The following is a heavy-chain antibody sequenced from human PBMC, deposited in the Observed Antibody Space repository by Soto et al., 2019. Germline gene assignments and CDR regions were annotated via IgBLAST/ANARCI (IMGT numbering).Heavy chain of an antibody. CDR2: IKQDGSEK. CDR1: GFTFSSYW. D-gene: IGHD7-27*01. Sequence: GGSLRLSCAASGFTFSSYWMSWVRQAPGKGLEWVANIKQDGSEKYYVDSVKGRFTISRDNAKNSLYLQMNSLRAEDTAVYYCARDLSSWGSDFDYWGQGTLVTVSS. J-gene: IGHJ4*02. V-gene: IGHV3-7*01. CDR3: ARDLSSWGSDFDY.